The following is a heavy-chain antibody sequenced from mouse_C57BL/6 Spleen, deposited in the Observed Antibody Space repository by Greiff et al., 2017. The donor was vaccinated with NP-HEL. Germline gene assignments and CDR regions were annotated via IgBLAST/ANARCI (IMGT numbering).Heavy chain of an antibody. CDR3: VYYDGSSYDAMDY. CDR2: IHPNSGST. Sequence: QVQLQQPGAELVKPGASVKLSCKASGYTFTSYWMHWVKQRPGQGLEWIGMIHPNSGSTNYNEKFKSKATLTVDKSSSTAYMQLSSLTSEDSAVYYCVYYDGSSYDAMDYWGQGTSVTVSS. V-gene: IGHV1-64*01. J-gene: IGHJ4*01. D-gene: IGHD1-1*01. CDR1: GYTFTSYW.